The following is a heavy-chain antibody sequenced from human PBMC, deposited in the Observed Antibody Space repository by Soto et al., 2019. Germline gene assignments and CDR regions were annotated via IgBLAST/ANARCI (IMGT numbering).Heavy chain of an antibody. Sequence: EVQVVESGGGLVKPGGSLRLSCTASGSPFSTYGMNWVRQAPGKGLEWVSSISNGGNYIYYADSVQGRFTISRDNPKNSLYLQMNSLRAEDTAVYFCARDESAGSSIRYWGQGTLVTVSS. CDR2: ISNGGNYI. J-gene: IGHJ4*02. CDR1: GSPFSTYG. D-gene: IGHD3-3*02. CDR3: ARDESAGSSIRY. V-gene: IGHV3-21*01.